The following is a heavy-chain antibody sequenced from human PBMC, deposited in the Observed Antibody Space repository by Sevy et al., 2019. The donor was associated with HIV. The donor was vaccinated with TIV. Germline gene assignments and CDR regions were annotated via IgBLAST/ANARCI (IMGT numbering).Heavy chain of an antibody. D-gene: IGHD5-12*01. Sequence: GESLKISCKGSGYSFTSYWIGWVRQMPGKGLEWMGIIYPGDSDTRYSPSFQGQVTISADKSISTAYLQWSSLKASDTAMYYCARRGRDGYNPHYFDYWGQGTLVTVSS. CDR3: ARRGRDGYNPHYFDY. J-gene: IGHJ4*02. CDR1: GYSFTSYW. V-gene: IGHV5-51*01. CDR2: IYPGDSDT.